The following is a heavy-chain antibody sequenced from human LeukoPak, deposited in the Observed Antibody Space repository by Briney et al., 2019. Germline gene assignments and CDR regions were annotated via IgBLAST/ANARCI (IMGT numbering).Heavy chain of an antibody. J-gene: IGHJ5*02. V-gene: IGHV3-30*12. CDR1: GFTFSSYG. D-gene: IGHD2-21*01. CDR2: ISYDGSNK. Sequence: GGSLRLSCAASGFTFSSYGMHWVRQAPGKGLEWVAVISYDGSNKYYADSVKGRFTISRDNSKNTLYLQMNSLRAEDTAVYYCAKDRNGVVVIANNWFDPWGQGTLVTVSS. CDR3: AKDRNGVVVIANNWFDP.